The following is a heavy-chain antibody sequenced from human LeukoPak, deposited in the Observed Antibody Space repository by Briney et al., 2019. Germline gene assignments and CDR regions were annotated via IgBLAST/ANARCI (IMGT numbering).Heavy chain of an antibody. CDR1: GGSISGYY. CDR2: IHTSGST. V-gene: IGHV4-4*07. CDR3: ARTLSFDGYSDY. Sequence: SETLSLTCTVSGGSISGYYWSWIRQPAGKGLEWIGRIHTSGSTNYNPSLKSRVTMSVDTSKNQFSLNLSSLTAADTAVYYCARTLSFDGYSDYWGQGTLVTVSS. J-gene: IGHJ4*02. D-gene: IGHD5-24*01.